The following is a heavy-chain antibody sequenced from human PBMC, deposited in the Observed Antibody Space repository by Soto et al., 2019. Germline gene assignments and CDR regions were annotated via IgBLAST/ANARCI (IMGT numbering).Heavy chain of an antibody. J-gene: IGHJ4*02. V-gene: IGHV3-33*01. CDR1: GFTFSSYG. CDR2: IWYDGSNK. CDR3: ARDLNIAVAGTGTRFDY. D-gene: IGHD6-19*01. Sequence: GGSLKLSCAASGFTFSSYGMHWVRQAPGKGLEWVAVIWYDGSNKYYADSVKGRFTISRDNSKNTLYLQMNSLRAEDTAVYYCARDLNIAVAGTGTRFDYWGQGTLVTVSS.